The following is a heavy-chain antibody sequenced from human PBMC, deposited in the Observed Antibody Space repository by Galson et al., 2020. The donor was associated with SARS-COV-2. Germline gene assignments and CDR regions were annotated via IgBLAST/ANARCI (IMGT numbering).Heavy chain of an antibody. CDR1: GFSLSTSGVG. V-gene: IGHV2-5*02. CDR3: AHRRSGWYVGWLDA. Sequence: KMSGPTLVKPTQTLTLTCTFSGFSLSTSGVGVGWIRQPPGKALEWLALIYWDDDKRYSPSLKSRLTITKDTSKNQVVLTMTNMDPVDTATYYCAHRRSGWYVGWLDAWGQGTLVTVSS. J-gene: IGHJ5*02. CDR2: IYWDDDK. D-gene: IGHD6-19*01.